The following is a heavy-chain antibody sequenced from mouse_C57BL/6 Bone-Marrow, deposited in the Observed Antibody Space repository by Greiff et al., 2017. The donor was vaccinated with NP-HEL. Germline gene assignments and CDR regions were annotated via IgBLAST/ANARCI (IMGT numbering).Heavy chain of an antibody. D-gene: IGHD3-3*01. J-gene: IGHJ4*01. V-gene: IGHV1-81*01. Sequence: QVQLKQSGAELARPGASVKLSCKASGYTFTSYGISWVKQRTGQGLEWIGEIYPRSGNTYYNEKFKGKATLTADKSSSTAYMELRSLTSEDSAVYFCAREGPPGSYYAMDYWGQGTSVTVSS. CDR2: IYPRSGNT. CDR3: AREGPPGSYYAMDY. CDR1: GYTFTSYG.